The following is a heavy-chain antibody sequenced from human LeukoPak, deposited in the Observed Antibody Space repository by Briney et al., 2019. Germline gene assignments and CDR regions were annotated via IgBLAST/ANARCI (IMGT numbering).Heavy chain of an antibody. V-gene: IGHV3-7*03. CDR3: ARLHSAVYYGDAFDI. CDR2: IKEDGSEK. Sequence: GGSLRLSCAASGFTFSSYSMNWVRQAPGKGLEWVAKIKEDGSEKYYVDYVKGRFTVSRDNVKNSLFLQMNSLRVEDTAAYYCARLHSAVYYGDAFDIWGQGTMVTVSS. J-gene: IGHJ3*02. D-gene: IGHD3-16*01. CDR1: GFTFSSYS.